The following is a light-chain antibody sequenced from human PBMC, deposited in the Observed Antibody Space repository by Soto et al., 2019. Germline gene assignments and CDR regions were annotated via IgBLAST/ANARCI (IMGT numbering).Light chain of an antibody. CDR3: SSYTSSSTLV. CDR1: SSDVGGYNY. Sequence: QSVLTQPASVSGSPGQSITISCTGTSSDVGGYNYVSWYQQHPGKAPKLMISEVSNWPSGVSNRFSGSKSGNTASLTISGLQAEDEADYYCSSYTSSSTLVFGGGTKLTVL. J-gene: IGLJ2*01. V-gene: IGLV2-14*01. CDR2: EVS.